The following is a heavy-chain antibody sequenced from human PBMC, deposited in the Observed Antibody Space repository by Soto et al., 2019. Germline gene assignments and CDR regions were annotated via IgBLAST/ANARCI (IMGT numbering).Heavy chain of an antibody. V-gene: IGHV3-9*01. CDR2: ISWNSGSI. CDR3: AKDMGGYYGPESSFDY. CDR1: GFTFDDYA. J-gene: IGHJ4*02. D-gene: IGHD4-17*01. Sequence: EVQLVESGGGLVQPGRSLRLSCAASGFTFDDYAMHWVRQAPGKGLEWVSGISWNSGSIGYADSVKGRFTISRDNAKNSLYLQMNSLRADYTALYYCAKDMGGYYGPESSFDYWGQGTLVTVSS.